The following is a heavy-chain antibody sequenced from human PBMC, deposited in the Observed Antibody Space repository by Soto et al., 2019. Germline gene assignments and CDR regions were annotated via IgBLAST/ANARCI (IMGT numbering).Heavy chain of an antibody. D-gene: IGHD6-13*01. Sequence: SQTLPLTCASSGDSVSSNSAAWNWIRPSPSRGLEWLGRTYYRSKWYNDYAVSVKSRITINPDTSKNQFSLQLNSVTPEDTAVYYCAREMGQLVRPAYYYGMDVWGQGTTVTVSS. V-gene: IGHV6-1*01. CDR3: AREMGQLVRPAYYYGMDV. CDR2: TYYRSKWYN. J-gene: IGHJ6*02. CDR1: GDSVSSNSAA.